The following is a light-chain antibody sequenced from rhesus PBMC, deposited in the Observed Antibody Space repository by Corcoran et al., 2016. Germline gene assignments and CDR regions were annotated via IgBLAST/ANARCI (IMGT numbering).Light chain of an antibody. V-gene: IGKV1-28*03. CDR2: DAS. CDR1: QGISSY. CDR3: LQHNSYPYS. J-gene: IGKJ2*01. Sequence: DIQMTQSPSSLSASVGDTVTITCRASQGISSYLNWFQQKPGKAPKLLIYDASSFESGVPSRFSGSGSGTDFTLTISSLQPEDFAAYYCLQHNSYPYSFGQGTKVEIK.